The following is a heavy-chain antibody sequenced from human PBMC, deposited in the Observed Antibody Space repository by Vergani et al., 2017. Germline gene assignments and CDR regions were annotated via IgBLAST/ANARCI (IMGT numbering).Heavy chain of an antibody. J-gene: IGHJ3*01. V-gene: IGHV4-39*02. Sequence: QLQLQESGPGLVKPSETLSLTCTVSGGSISSSSYYWGWIRQPPGKGLEWIGSIYYSGSTYYNPSLKSRVTISVDTSKNQFSLKLSSVTAADTAVYYCARDGEYGESAFDAFDVWGQGTMVTVSS. CDR3: ARDGEYGESAFDAFDV. D-gene: IGHD4-17*01. CDR1: GGSISSSSYY. CDR2: IYYSGST.